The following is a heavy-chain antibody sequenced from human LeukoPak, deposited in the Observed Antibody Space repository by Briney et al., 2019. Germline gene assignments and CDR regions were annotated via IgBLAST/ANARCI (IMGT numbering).Heavy chain of an antibody. CDR3: AKDLALYYYDSSGPDY. CDR2: IWYDGSKQ. V-gene: IGHV3-30*02. D-gene: IGHD3-22*01. Sequence: GGSLRLSCAAPGFTFSSYGMHWVGQAPGKGLEWVAFIWYDGSKQYYADSVKGRFTISRDNSKNTLYLQMNSLRAEDTAVYYCAKDLALYYYDSSGPDYWGQGTLVTVSS. J-gene: IGHJ4*02. CDR1: GFTFSSYG.